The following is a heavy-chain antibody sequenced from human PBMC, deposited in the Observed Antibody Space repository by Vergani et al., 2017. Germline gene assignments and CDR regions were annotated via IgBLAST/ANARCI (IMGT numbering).Heavy chain of an antibody. J-gene: IGHJ4*02. CDR2: IKQDGSEK. Sequence: EVQLVESGGGLVQPGGSLRLSCAASGFTFSSYWMSWVRQAPGKGLEWVANIKQDGSEKYYVDYVKGRFTISRDNAKNSLYLQMNSLRAEDTAVYYCAREVVVVPDLMGDIDYWGQGTLVTVSS. D-gene: IGHD2-2*01. CDR1: GFTFSSYW. V-gene: IGHV3-7*03. CDR3: AREVVVVPDLMGDIDY.